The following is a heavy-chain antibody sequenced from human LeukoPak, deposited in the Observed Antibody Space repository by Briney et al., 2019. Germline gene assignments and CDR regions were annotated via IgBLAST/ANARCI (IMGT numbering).Heavy chain of an antibody. Sequence: SETLSLTCTVSGGSISSYYWSWIRQPPGKGLEWIGYIYYSGSTNYNPSLKSRVTISVDTSKNQFSLKLSSVTAADTAVYCCARDQLQLGWFDPWGQGTLVTVSS. D-gene: IGHD6-13*01. J-gene: IGHJ5*02. V-gene: IGHV4-59*01. CDR3: ARDQLQLGWFDP. CDR1: GGSISSYY. CDR2: IYYSGST.